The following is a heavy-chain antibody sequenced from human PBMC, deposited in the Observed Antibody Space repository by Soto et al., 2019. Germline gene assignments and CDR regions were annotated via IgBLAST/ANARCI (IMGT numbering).Heavy chain of an antibody. V-gene: IGHV4-59*01. D-gene: IGHD3-22*01. CDR1: GGSISSYY. CDR2: IYYSGST. J-gene: IGHJ4*02. Sequence: SETLSLTCTVSGGSISSYYWSWIRQPPGKGLEWIGYIYYSGSTNYNPSLKSRVTISVDTSKNQFSLKLSSVTAADTAVYYCARDLRGYDYWGQGTLVTVSS. CDR3: ARDLRGYDY.